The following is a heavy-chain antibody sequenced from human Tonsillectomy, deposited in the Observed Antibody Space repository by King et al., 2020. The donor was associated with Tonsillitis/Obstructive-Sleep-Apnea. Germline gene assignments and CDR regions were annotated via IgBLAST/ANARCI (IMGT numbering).Heavy chain of an antibody. CDR1: GGSIRSYC. CDR2: IDYTGST. J-gene: IGHJ3*02. Sequence: QLQESGPGLVKPSETLSLTCTVSGGSIRSYCWSWIRQPPGKGLEWIGFIDYTGSTNYNPSLKSRVTISVDTSKNQFSLRLSSVTAADTAVYYCAREGAVMNAFDIWGQGTMVTVSS. V-gene: IGHV4-59*01. CDR3: AREGAVMNAFDI. D-gene: IGHD2-8*01.